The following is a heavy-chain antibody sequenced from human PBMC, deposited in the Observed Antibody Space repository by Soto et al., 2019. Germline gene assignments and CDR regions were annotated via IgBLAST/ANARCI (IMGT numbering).Heavy chain of an antibody. CDR3: VRYSSFDYFFDY. CDR2: INAGNGDT. Sequence: ASLKVSCKSSGYTFTNSAIHCGRHTPGQSLEWIGWINAGNGDTEYSQKFQGRVTFTRDTSASTVYMELSSLRSEDTAVYYCVRYSSFDYFFDYWGQGTLVTVSS. CDR1: GYTFTNSA. V-gene: IGHV1-3*01. J-gene: IGHJ4*02. D-gene: IGHD5-12*01.